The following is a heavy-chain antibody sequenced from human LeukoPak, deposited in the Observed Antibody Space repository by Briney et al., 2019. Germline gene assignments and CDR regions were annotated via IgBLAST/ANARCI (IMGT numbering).Heavy chain of an antibody. CDR3: VRDGEGVAISVNYWFDP. V-gene: IGHV1-8*01. CDR1: GFTFTSYD. CDR2: MNPNNGNT. Sequence: ASVKVSCKASGFTFTSYDMNWVRQASGQGLEWMGWMNPNNGNTGYAQKFQGRVTMTRDTSISTAYMELRGLRSEDAAVYYCVRDGEGVAISVNYWFDPWGQGTLVTVSS. D-gene: IGHD3-10*01. J-gene: IGHJ5*02.